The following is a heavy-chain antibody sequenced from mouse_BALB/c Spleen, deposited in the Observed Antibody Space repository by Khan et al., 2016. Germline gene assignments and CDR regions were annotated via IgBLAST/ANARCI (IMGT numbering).Heavy chain of an antibody. CDR2: ISYDGSN. CDR3: ARHYGSSYGGAMDY. V-gene: IGHV3-6*02. Sequence: EVQLQESGPGLVKPSQSLSLTCSATGYSITSGYYWNWIRQFPGNKLEWMGYISYDGSNNYNPSLKNRISITRDTSKNQFFLKMNSVTTEDTATYYCARHYGSSYGGAMDYWGQGTSVTVSS. J-gene: IGHJ4*01. D-gene: IGHD1-1*01. CDR1: GYSITSGYY.